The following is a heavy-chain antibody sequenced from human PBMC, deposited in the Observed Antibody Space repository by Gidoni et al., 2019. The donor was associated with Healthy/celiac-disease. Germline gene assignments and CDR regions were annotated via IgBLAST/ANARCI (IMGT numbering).Heavy chain of an antibody. CDR2: ISYDGNNK. Sequence: QVQLVESGGGVVQPGRSLRLSWAASGFTFRDYGMHWVRQAPGKGLEWVAVISYDGNNKYYADSVKGRFTISRDKSKNTLYLQMNSLRAEDTAVYFCARVDLSDGSASSSSYYYYYYGMDVWGQGTTVTVSS. V-gene: IGHV3-30-3*01. CDR1: GFTFRDYG. J-gene: IGHJ6*02. CDR3: ARVDLSDGSASSSSYYYYYYGMDV. D-gene: IGHD6-13*01.